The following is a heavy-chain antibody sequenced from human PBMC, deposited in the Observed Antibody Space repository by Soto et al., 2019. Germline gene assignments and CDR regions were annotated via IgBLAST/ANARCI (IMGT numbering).Heavy chain of an antibody. CDR2: IWYDGSNK. CDR1: GFTFSSYG. CDR3: ARGKRTINWFDP. V-gene: IGHV3-33*01. Sequence: GGSLRLSCAASGFTFSSYGMHWVRQAPGKGLEWVAVIWYDGSNKYYADSVKGRFTISRDNSKNTLYLQMNSLRAEDTAVYYCARGKRTINWFDPWGQGTLVTVSS. J-gene: IGHJ5*02.